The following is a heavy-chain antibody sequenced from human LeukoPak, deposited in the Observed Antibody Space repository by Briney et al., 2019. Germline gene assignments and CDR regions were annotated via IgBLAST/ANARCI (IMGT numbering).Heavy chain of an antibody. J-gene: IGHJ4*02. CDR1: GFTFSIYS. V-gene: IGHV3-21*01. D-gene: IGHD3-3*01. CDR3: ARKRSLNYDFWSGYPLDY. CDR2: ISSSSSYI. Sequence: GGSLRLSCAASGFTFSIYSINWVRQAPGKGLEWVSSISSSSSYIYSADSVKGRFTISRDNAKNSLYLQMNSLRAEDTAVYYCARKRSLNYDFWSGYPLDYWGQGTLVTVSS.